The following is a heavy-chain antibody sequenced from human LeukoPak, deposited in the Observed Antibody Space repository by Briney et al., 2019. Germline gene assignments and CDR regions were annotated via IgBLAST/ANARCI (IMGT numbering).Heavy chain of an antibody. J-gene: IGHJ5*02. D-gene: IGHD6-19*01. CDR1: GGSISSYY. Sequence: SETLSLTCTVSGGSISSYYWSWIRQPAGKGLEWIGRIYTSGSTNYNPSLKSRVTISVDTSKNQFSLKLSSVTAADTAVYYCARAYSSGWRQTNWFDPWGQGTLVTVSS. CDR2: IYTSGST. CDR3: ARAYSSGWRQTNWFDP. V-gene: IGHV4-4*07.